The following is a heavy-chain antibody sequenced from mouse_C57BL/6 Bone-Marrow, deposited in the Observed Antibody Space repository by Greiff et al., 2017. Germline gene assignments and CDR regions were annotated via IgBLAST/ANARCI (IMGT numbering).Heavy chain of an antibody. J-gene: IGHJ4*01. CDR3: ACYYYGSSLYAMDY. D-gene: IGHD1-1*01. CDR2: IWRGGST. Sequence: VKLQESGPGLVQPSQSLSITCTVSGFSLTSYGVHWVRQSPGKGLEWLGVIWRGGSTDYNAAFMSRLSITKDNSKSQVFFKMNSLQADDTAIYYCACYYYGSSLYAMDYWGQGTSVTVSS. CDR1: GFSLTSYG. V-gene: IGHV2-5*01.